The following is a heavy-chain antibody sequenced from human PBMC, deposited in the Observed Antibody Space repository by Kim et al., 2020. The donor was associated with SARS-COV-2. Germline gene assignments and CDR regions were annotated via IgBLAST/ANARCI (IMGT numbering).Heavy chain of an antibody. CDR3: ARPSSSHFDF. J-gene: IGHJ4*02. CDR1: GFIFRNFG. CDR2: ISNDSATA. D-gene: IGHD3-10*01. V-gene: IGHV3-33*05. Sequence: GGSLRLSCAASGFIFRNFGLHWVRQAPGKGLEWVAFISNDSATAIYADSVRGRVTISRDYSENKVYLQMDSLSAGDTAVYYCARPSSSHFDFWGQGTLV.